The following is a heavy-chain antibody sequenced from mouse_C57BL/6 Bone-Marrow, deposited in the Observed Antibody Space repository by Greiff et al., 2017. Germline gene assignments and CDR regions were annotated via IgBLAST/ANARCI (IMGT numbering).Heavy chain of an antibody. V-gene: IGHV1-81*01. CDR1: GYTFTSYG. J-gene: IGHJ4*01. CDR3: ARYYYGMDY. CDR2: IYPRSGNT. Sequence: VQLQQSGAELARPGASVKLSCTASGYTFTSYGISWVKQRTGQGLEWIGEIYPRSGNTYYNEKFKGKATLTADISSSTAYMELRSLTSEDSAVYFCARYYYGMDYWGQGTSVTVSS.